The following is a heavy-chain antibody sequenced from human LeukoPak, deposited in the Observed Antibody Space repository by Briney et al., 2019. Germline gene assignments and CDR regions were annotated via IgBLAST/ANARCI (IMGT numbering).Heavy chain of an antibody. J-gene: IGHJ4*02. D-gene: IGHD3-10*01. CDR1: GFSFRDYW. Sequence: PGRSLRLSCEASGFSFRDYWMTWIRQAPGKGLEWVANIKQDTIEKNYLDSVRGRFTISRDNAKNSLYLQMNSLRAEDTAVYYCASGFGIFDYWGQGALVTASS. CDR2: IKQDTIEK. V-gene: IGHV3-7*01. CDR3: ASGFGIFDY.